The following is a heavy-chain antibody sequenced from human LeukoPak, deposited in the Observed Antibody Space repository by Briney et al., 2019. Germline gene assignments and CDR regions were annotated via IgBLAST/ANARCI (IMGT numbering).Heavy chain of an antibody. Sequence: ASVKVSCKASGYTFSSYGINWVRQAPGRGLEWMGWISGYNGNTHYAQQFQGSVTMTTDASTSTVYTELRTLRSDDTAVYYCARDSYDFLTGRYSGSGGDYWGQGTLVTVSS. CDR3: ARDSYDFLTGRYSGSGGDY. V-gene: IGHV1-18*01. D-gene: IGHD3/OR15-3a*01. J-gene: IGHJ4*02. CDR2: ISGYNGNT. CDR1: GYTFSSYG.